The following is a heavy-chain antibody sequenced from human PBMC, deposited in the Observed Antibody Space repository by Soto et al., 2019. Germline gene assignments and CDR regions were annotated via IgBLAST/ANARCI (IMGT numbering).Heavy chain of an antibody. J-gene: IGHJ4*02. CDR2: ISYTGNT. CDR1: GGSISSGGTGSY. Sequence: QVQLQESGPGLVKPSQTLSLTCTVSGGSISSGGTGSYWTWIRQLPGKGLAWIGYISYTGNTYYIPSLKRRPTISIAPSESQVSLQLTSVTAADTAVYFCASGHDAYKVRYWGQGTLVTVSS. CDR3: ASGHDAYKVRY. D-gene: IGHD1-1*01. V-gene: IGHV4-31*03.